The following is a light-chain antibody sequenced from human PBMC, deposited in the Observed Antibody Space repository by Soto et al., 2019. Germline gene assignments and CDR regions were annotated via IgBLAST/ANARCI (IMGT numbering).Light chain of an antibody. CDR1: QSISSW. CDR3: QQYNSYSPT. CDR2: DAS. V-gene: IGKV1-5*01. Sequence: DIQMTQSPSTLSASVGDRVTITCRASQSISSWLAWYQQKPGKAPKLLIYDASSLESGVPSRFSGSGSGTEFPLTISSLQPDDFGTYYCQQYNSYSPTFGQGTKLEIK. J-gene: IGKJ2*01.